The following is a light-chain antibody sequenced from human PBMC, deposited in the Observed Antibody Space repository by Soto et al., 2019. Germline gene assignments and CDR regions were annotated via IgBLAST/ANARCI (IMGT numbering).Light chain of an antibody. CDR1: ESISTW. Sequence: DPQMTQSPSTLSASVGDRVTISCRASESISTWLAWYQQKPGKAPNLLIQKASSLESGAPSRFSGSGSGTEFTLTISSLQPDDFATYFCQQYNAYPLTFGGGTQVEIK. V-gene: IGKV1-5*03. CDR3: QQYNAYPLT. J-gene: IGKJ4*01. CDR2: KAS.